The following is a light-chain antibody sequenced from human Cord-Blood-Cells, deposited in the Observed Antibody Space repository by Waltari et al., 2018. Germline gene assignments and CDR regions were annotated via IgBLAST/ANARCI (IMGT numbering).Light chain of an antibody. V-gene: IGKV2-30*02. CDR1: QSLVHSDGNTY. J-gene: IGKJ1*01. Sequence: DVVMTQSPLSLPVPLGQPASISCRSSQSLVHSDGNTYLNWFQQRPCQSPRRLIYKVSSRYSGVADRISGRGSGTDVTLKNSRVEAEDVRVYYCIQGKHRPPWTFGQGTKVEIK. CDR3: IQGKHRPPWT. CDR2: KVS.